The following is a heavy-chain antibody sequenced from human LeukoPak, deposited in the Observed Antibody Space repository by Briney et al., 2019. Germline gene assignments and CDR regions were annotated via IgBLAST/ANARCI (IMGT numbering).Heavy chain of an antibody. V-gene: IGHV5-10-1*01. CDR2: IGPSDSYT. CDR3: AIYQVGYYSDY. CDR1: GYTLT. D-gene: IGHD1-26*01. Sequence: GESLKISCKGSGYTLTISWVRQMPGKGLEWMGRIGPSDSYTKYSPSFQGHVTISTDRSITTAYLQWSSLKASDTAMYYCAIYQVGYYSDYWGQGTLVTVSS. J-gene: IGHJ4*02.